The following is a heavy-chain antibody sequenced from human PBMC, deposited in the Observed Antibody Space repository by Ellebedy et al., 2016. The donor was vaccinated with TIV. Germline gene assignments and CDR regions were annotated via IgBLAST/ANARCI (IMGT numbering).Heavy chain of an antibody. V-gene: IGHV4-4*07. J-gene: IGHJ4*02. CDR1: GDSTGVYY. CDR3: ARGGCSVTNCDIRVGSQDS. Sequence: SETLSLXXTVSGDSTGVYYWHWIRQPAGKGLEWVGRIFTTGTTDYNPSLKSRVSMSLDTSKNQFSLKLTSVTAADTAVYYCARGGCSVTNCDIRVGSQDSWGQGLLVTVSS. CDR2: IFTTGTT. D-gene: IGHD2-2*02.